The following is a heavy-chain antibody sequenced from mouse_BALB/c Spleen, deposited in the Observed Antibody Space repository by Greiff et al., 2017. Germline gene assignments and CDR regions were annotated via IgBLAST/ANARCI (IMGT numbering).Heavy chain of an antibody. CDR2: IDPENGDT. J-gene: IGHJ4*01. D-gene: IGHD4-1*01. CDR1: GFNIKDYY. Sequence: EVQLQQSGAELVRSGASVKFSCTASGFNIKDYYMHWVKQSPEQWLEWIGWIDPENGDTEYATKFQGKATITADTSSNTAYLQLISMTSEDTDVYYCNGNWDNYAMDYWGQGGSVTVSS. CDR3: NGNWDNYAMDY. V-gene: IGHV14-4*02.